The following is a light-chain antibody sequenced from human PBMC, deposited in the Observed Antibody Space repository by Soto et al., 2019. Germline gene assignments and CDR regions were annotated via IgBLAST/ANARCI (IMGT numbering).Light chain of an antibody. CDR3: TSYSGRSNLV. Sequence: QSVLTQPPSVSGSPGQSVTISCTGTSRDVGGYKYVSWYQHHPGKAPKLIIYEDSNRPSGVSNRFSGSKSGNAASLTICLLHDEDDADYYCTSYSGRSNLVFGGGTKLTVL. J-gene: IGLJ2*01. V-gene: IGLV2-14*01. CDR2: EDS. CDR1: SRDVGGYKY.